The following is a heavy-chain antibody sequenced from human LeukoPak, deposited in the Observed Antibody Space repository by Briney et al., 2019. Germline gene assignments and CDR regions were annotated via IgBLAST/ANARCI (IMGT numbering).Heavy chain of an antibody. J-gene: IGHJ4*02. Sequence: ASVKVSCKASGYTFTGYYMHWVRQAPGQGLEWMGWINPNSGGTNYAQKFQGRVTMTRDTSISTAYMELSRPRSDDTAVYYCAIDRYIVGAPEYCGQGTLVTASS. CDR2: INPNSGGT. D-gene: IGHD1-26*01. CDR1: GYTFTGYY. V-gene: IGHV1-2*02. CDR3: AIDRYIVGAPEY.